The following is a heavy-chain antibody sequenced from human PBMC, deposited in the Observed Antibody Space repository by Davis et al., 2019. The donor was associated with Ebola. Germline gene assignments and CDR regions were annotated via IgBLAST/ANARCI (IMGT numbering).Heavy chain of an antibody. Sequence: WIRQSPSRGLEWLGRTYYTSKWYSDYAVSMKSRITVNPDTSKNQFSLQLSSVTPEDTAVYYCARGWLRSGFDYWGQGTLVIVSS. J-gene: IGHJ4*02. V-gene: IGHV6-1*01. CDR2: TYYTSKWYS. CDR3: ARGWLRSGFDY. D-gene: IGHD5-12*01.